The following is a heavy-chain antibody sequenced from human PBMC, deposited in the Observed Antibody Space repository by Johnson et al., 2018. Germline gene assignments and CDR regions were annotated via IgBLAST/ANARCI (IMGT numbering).Heavy chain of an antibody. CDR1: GGTFSSYT. Sequence: QVQLVQSGAEVKKPGSSVKVSCKASGGTFSSYTISWVRQAPGQGLEWMGRIIPILGIANYAQKFQGRVTITADKSTSTAYMELSSLRSEDTAVYYCARVGASRDAFDIWGQGTMVTVSS. CDR3: ARVGASRDAFDI. CDR2: IIPILGIA. J-gene: IGHJ3*02. V-gene: IGHV1-69*04.